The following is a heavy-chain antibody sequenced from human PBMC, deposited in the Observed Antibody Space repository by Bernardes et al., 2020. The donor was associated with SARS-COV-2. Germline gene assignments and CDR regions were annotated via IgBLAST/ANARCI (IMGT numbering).Heavy chain of an antibody. Sequence: SETLSLTCTVSGGSITSTNWWSWVRQSPARTPEWIGDIYHSGTTYYNPSLESRATISVDASKNQLSLRLTSVTAADTAVYFCARDVDMSARGRFDPWGKGTLVTLSS. J-gene: IGHJ5*02. V-gene: IGHV4-4*02. CDR1: GGSITSTNW. CDR3: ARDVDMSARGRFDP. CDR2: IYHSGTT.